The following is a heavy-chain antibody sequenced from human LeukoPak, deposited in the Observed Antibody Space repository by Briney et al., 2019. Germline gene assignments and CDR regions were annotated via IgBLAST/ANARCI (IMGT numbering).Heavy chain of an antibody. V-gene: IGHV1-69*04. CDR3: ARFDGGMDV. D-gene: IGHD4-17*01. Sequence: ASVKVSCKASGGTFSSSAISWVRQAPGQGLEWMGRIIPILTIANYAQKFQGRVTITADKSTSTAYMELSSLRSEDTAVYYCARFDGGMDVWGQGTTVTVSS. CDR2: IIPILTIA. CDR1: GGTFSSSA. J-gene: IGHJ6*02.